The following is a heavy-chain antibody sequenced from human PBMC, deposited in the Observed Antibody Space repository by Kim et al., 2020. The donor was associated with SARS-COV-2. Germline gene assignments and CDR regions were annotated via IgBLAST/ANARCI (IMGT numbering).Heavy chain of an antibody. J-gene: IGHJ4*02. CDR3: ARDGITGTDFDY. D-gene: IGHD1-20*01. V-gene: IGHV3-7*01. Sequence: YYVDSVKGRFTISRDNARNSLYLQMNSLKAEDTAVYYCARDGITGTDFDYWGQGTLVTVSS.